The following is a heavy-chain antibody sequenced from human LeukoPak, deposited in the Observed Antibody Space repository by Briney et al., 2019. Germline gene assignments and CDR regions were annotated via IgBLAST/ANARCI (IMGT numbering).Heavy chain of an antibody. CDR2: IYTSGST. J-gene: IGHJ6*03. D-gene: IGHD3-10*01. V-gene: IGHV4-4*07. CDR1: GGSISSYY. CDR3: ASLYGSGQGYYMDV. Sequence: SETLSLTCTVSGGSISSYYWSWSRQPAGRGLEWIGRIYTSGSTNYNPSLKSRVTMSVDTSKNQFSLKLSSVTAADTAVYYCASLYGSGQGYYMDVWGKGTTVTVSS.